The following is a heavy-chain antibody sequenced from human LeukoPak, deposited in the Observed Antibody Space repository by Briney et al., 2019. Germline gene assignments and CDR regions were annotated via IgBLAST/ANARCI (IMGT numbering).Heavy chain of an antibody. CDR3: ARAHSSGYHHFDY. D-gene: IGHD3-22*01. CDR1: GGSFSGYY. CDR2: INHSGST. Sequence: PSETLSLTCAVYGGSFSGYYWSWIRQPPGKGLEWIGEINHSGSTNYNPSLKSRVTISVDTSKNQFSLKLSSVTAADTAVYYCARAHSSGYHHFDYWGQGTLVTVSS. J-gene: IGHJ4*02. V-gene: IGHV4-34*01.